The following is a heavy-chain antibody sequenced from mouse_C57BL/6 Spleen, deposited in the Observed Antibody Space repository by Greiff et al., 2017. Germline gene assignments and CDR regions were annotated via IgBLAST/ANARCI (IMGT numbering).Heavy chain of an antibody. V-gene: IGHV14-4*01. CDR3: TTGVITTYFDY. CDR1: GFNIKDDY. J-gene: IGHJ2*01. D-gene: IGHD1-2*01. Sequence: EVQLQQSGAELVRPGASVKLSCTASGFNIKDDYMHWVKQRPEQGLEWIGWIDPENGDTEYASKFQGKATITADTSSNTAYLQLSSLTSEDTAVYYCTTGVITTYFDYWGQGTTLTVSS. CDR2: IDPENGDT.